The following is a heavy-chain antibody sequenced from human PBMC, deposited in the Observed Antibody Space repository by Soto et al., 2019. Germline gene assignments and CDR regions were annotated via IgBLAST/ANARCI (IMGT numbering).Heavy chain of an antibody. V-gene: IGHV1-46*03. CDR3: ARSYYGSGSYYNVGFDY. CDR1: GYTFTNYG. Sequence: ASVKVSCKASGYTFTNYGISWVRQAPGQGLEWMGMINPSGGSTSYAQKFQGRVTMTRDTSTSTVYMELSSLRSEDTAVYYCARSYYGSGSYYNVGFDYWGQGTLVTVSS. CDR2: INPSGGST. D-gene: IGHD3-10*01. J-gene: IGHJ4*02.